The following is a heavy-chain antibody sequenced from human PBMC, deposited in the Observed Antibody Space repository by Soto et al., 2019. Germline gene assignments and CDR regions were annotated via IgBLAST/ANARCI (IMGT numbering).Heavy chain of an antibody. J-gene: IGHJ6*02. CDR1: GFTFSGSA. CDR3: TSTSGPYYDFWSGYYRPLDYYGMDV. V-gene: IGHV3-73*01. D-gene: IGHD3-3*01. CDR2: IRSKANSYAT. Sequence: GGALRLSCAASGFTFSGSAMHWVRQASGKGLEWVGRIRSKANSYATAYAASVKGRFTISRDDSKNTAYLQMNSLKTEDTAVYYCTSTSGPYYDFWSGYYRPLDYYGMDVWGQGTTVTVSS.